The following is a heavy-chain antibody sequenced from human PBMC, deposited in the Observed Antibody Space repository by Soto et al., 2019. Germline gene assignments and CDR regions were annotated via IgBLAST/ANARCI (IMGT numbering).Heavy chain of an antibody. CDR1: GFSLSTSGVG. D-gene: IGHD3-16*01. J-gene: IGHJ4*02. Sequence: QITLKESGPTLVNPTQTLTLTCTFSGFSLSTSGVGVGWIRQPPGKALEWLALIYWDDDKRYSPSLKSRLTITKDTSKNHVVLTMTNMDPVDTATDYCAHSRFMSLGEFFDYWGQGTLVTVSS. CDR2: IYWDDDK. CDR3: AHSRFMSLGEFFDY. V-gene: IGHV2-5*02.